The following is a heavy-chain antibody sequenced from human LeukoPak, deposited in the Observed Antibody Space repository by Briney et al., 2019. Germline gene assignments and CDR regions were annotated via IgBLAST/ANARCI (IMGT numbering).Heavy chain of an antibody. D-gene: IGHD3/OR15-3a*01. Sequence: GGSLRLSCAASGFTFSGYGMHWVRQAPGKGLEWAALIWSDESNKYYADSVKGRFTISRDNSKNTLYLQMNSLRAEDTAVYYCARGPFFSTTRCFDPWGQGTLVTVSS. CDR2: IWSDESNK. CDR1: GFTFSGYG. J-gene: IGHJ5*02. CDR3: ARGPFFSTTRCFDP. V-gene: IGHV3-33*01.